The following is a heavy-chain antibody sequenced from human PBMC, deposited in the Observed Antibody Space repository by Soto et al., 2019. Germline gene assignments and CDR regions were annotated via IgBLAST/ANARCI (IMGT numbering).Heavy chain of an antibody. CDR1: GFTFSNYA. V-gene: IGHV3-23*01. CDR3: AKHEGYCTSGSCYFDY. CDR2: VSAGGGST. D-gene: IGHD2-8*01. Sequence: PGGSLRLSCAASGFTFSNYAMSWVRQAPGKGLEWVSAVSAGGGSTYYADSVKGRFTISRDNSKNTLDLQMNSLRAEDTAVFYCAKHEGYCTSGSCYFDYWGHGTLVNVSS. J-gene: IGHJ4*01.